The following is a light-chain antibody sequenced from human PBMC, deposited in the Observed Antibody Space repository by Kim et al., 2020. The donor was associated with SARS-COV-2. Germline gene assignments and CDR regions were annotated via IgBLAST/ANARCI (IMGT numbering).Light chain of an antibody. Sequence: RATINCKSSQSCLYSSNNQNYLAWYQQKPGQPPKLLIYWASTREYGVPDRFSGSGSGTDFTLTISSLQAEDVAVYYCQQYYSTPYTCGQGTKLEI. CDR3: QQYYSTPYT. CDR2: WAS. CDR1: QSCLYSSNNQNY. J-gene: IGKJ2*01. V-gene: IGKV4-1*01.